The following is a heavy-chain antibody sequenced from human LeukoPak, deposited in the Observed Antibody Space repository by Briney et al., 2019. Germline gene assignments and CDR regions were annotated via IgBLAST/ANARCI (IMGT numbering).Heavy chain of an antibody. J-gene: IGHJ4*02. V-gene: IGHV3-23*01. D-gene: IGHD3-22*01. Sequence: GGSLRLSYAASGFTFSSYAMSWVRQAPGKGLEWVSVISGSGSSTYYADSVKGRFTISRDNSKNTLYLQMNSLRAEDTAVYYCAKVRYDSSGYQSPYFDYWGQGTLVTVSS. CDR1: GFTFSSYA. CDR3: AKVRYDSSGYQSPYFDY. CDR2: ISGSGSST.